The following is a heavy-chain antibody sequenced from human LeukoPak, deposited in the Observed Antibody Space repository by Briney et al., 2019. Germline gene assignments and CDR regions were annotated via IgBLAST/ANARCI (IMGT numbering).Heavy chain of an antibody. CDR1: GFTFRSYW. V-gene: IGHV3-74*01. J-gene: IGHJ4*02. CDR3: TREVSGSLYFDY. D-gene: IGHD1-26*01. Sequence: GSLRLSCAASGFTFRSYWMHWVRQAPGKGLVWVSRINNDGSSGSYADSVEGRFTISRDNAKNTVYLQMNSLRAEDTAVYYCTREVSGSLYFDYWGQGALVTVCS. CDR2: INNDGSSG.